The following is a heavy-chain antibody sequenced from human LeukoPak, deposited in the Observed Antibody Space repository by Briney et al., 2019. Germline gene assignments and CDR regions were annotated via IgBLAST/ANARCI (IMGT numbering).Heavy chain of an antibody. J-gene: IGHJ5*02. CDR1: GFTFSSYA. D-gene: IGHD1-26*01. V-gene: IGHV3-23*01. Sequence: PGGSLRLSCAASGFTFSSYAMSWVRQAPGKGLEWVSAISGSGGSTYYADSVKGRFTISRDNAKNSLYLQMDSLRDEDTAVYYCARVQGATGWFDPWGQGTLVTVSS. CDR3: ARVQGATGWFDP. CDR2: ISGSGGST.